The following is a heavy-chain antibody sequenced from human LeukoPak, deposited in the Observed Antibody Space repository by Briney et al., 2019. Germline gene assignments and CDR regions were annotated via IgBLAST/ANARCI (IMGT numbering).Heavy chain of an antibody. CDR2: FSSTTNTI. CDR1: GFTFSVYS. Sequence: GGSLRLSCAASGFTFSVYSMNWVRQAPEKGLEWVSYFSSTTNTIYYADSVKGRFTISRDNSKNTLYLQMNSLRAEDTAVYYCATGYCSSTSCSPLGFQHWGQGTLVTVSS. J-gene: IGHJ1*01. V-gene: IGHV3-48*01. CDR3: ATGYCSSTSCSPLGFQH. D-gene: IGHD2-2*01.